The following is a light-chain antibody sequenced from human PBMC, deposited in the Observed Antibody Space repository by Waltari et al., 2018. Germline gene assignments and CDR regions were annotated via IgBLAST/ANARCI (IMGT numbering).Light chain of an antibody. Sequence: DIVLTQSPATLSLSPGERATLSCGASQSVRSNYLACYQQKPGLAPRLLIYDASSRATGIPDRFSDSGSGTDITLTISRLGPEDFAVYYCQQFGTSPLTFGGGTKVEIK. V-gene: IGKV3D-20*01. CDR1: QSVRSNY. J-gene: IGKJ4*01. CDR2: DAS. CDR3: QQFGTSPLT.